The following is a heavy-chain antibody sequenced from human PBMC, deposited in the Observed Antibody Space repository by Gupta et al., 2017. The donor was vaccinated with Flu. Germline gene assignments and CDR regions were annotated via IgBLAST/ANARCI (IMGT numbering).Heavy chain of an antibody. J-gene: IGHJ4*01. CDR3: ARVWYGSPSEPGPFDY. V-gene: IGHV3-21*01. CDR1: N. D-gene: IGHD6-6*01. CDR2: ISSSGEYI. Sequence: NINWVRQAPGKGLEWVSFISSSGEYIYYADAGKGRFTISRDNAKNSLYLQMNSLRAEDTAVYYCARVWYGSPSEPGPFDYWGHGTLVTVSS.